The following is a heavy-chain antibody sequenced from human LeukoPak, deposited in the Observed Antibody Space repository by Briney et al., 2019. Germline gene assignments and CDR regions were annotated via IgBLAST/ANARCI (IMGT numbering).Heavy chain of an antibody. D-gene: IGHD5-12*01. V-gene: IGHV4-34*01. CDR1: GGSFTGYY. CDR2: ITHSGST. J-gene: IGHJ5*02. CDR3: ARFDIVATNWFDP. Sequence: PSETLSLTCAVYGGSFTGYYWSWIRQPPGKGLEWIGDITHSGSTTYNPSLKSRVTISVDTSKNQFPLKLMSVTAADTAVYYCARFDIVATNWFDPWGQGTLVTVSS.